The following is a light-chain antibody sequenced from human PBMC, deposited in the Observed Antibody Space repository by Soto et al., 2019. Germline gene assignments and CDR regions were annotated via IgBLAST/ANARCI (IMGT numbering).Light chain of an antibody. J-gene: IGKJ1*01. Sequence: DVQLTQFPSSLSASVGDNVTITCQASQFINYYLSWYQQKLGKAPHLLIYGASNLQSGVPSRFSGRGSGTDFSITISRLQPEDLGTYYCQQSYSSWTFGQGTKVEIK. CDR2: GAS. CDR3: QQSYSSWT. CDR1: QFINYY. V-gene: IGKV1-39*01.